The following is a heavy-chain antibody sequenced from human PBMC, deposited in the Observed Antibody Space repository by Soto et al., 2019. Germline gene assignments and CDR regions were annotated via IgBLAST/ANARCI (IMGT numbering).Heavy chain of an antibody. CDR3: ARVGSSWAYYYYYMDV. Sequence: GGSLRLSCAASGFTFSSSWMHWVRQAPGKGLVWVSRVSGDGSSTNYADSVKGRFTISRDNAKNSLYLQMNSLRAEDTAVYYCARVGSSWAYYYYYMDVWGKGTTVTVSS. CDR2: VSGDGSST. V-gene: IGHV3-74*01. CDR1: GFTFSSSW. J-gene: IGHJ6*03. D-gene: IGHD6-13*01.